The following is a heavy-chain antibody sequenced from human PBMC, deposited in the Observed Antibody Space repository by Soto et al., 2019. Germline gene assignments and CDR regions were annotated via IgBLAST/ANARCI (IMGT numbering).Heavy chain of an antibody. CDR2: IGTAGDT. V-gene: IGHV3-13*01. CDR3: ARDKYGSGNYDY. CDR1: GFTFSSYD. J-gene: IGHJ4*02. D-gene: IGHD3-10*01. Sequence: PGGSLRLSCAASGFTFSSYDMHWVLQATGKGLEWVSAIGTAGDTYYPGSVKGRFTISRENAKNSLYLQMNSLRAGDTAVYYCARDKYGSGNYDYWGQGTLVTVSS.